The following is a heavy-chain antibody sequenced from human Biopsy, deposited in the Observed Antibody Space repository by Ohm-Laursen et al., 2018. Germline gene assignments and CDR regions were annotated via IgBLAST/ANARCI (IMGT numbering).Heavy chain of an antibody. CDR1: RGSISSYY. D-gene: IGHD3-22*01. J-gene: IGHJ2*01. Sequence: GTLSLTCPVSRGSISSYYWSWIRQPPGKGLEWIGYVSYTGSTDYNPSLQSRVTISVDTSKNHFSLRLRSVTPADTAMYYCARDRGFYSDRTVPGYFDLWGRGTLVTISS. V-gene: IGHV4-59*01. CDR2: VSYTGST. CDR3: ARDRGFYSDRTVPGYFDL.